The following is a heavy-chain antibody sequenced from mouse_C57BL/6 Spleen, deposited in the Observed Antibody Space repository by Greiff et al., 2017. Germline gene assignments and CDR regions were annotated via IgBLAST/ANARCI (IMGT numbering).Heavy chain of an antibody. Sequence: EVQLQQSGAELVKPGASVKLSCTASGFNIKDYYMHWVQQRPEQGLEWIGRIDPEDGETKYAPKFQGKATITADTSSNTAYLQLSSLTSADTAVXDCARWGCMITPYYYAMDYWGQGTSVTVSS. CDR2: IDPEDGET. J-gene: IGHJ4*01. CDR3: ARWGCMITPYYYAMDY. D-gene: IGHD2-4*01. CDR1: GFNIKDYY. V-gene: IGHV14-2*01.